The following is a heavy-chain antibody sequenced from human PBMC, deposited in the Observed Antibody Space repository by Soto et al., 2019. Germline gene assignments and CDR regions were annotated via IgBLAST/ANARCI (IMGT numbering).Heavy chain of an antibody. J-gene: IGHJ4*02. Sequence: SETLSLTCTVSGGSISSYYWSWIRQPPGKGLEWIGYIYYSGSTNYNPSLKGRVTISVDTSKNQFSLKLSSVTAADTAVYYCARHKVQLWSSLDYWGQGTLVTVSS. CDR2: IYYSGST. D-gene: IGHD5-18*01. CDR3: ARHKVQLWSSLDY. V-gene: IGHV4-59*08. CDR1: GGSISSYY.